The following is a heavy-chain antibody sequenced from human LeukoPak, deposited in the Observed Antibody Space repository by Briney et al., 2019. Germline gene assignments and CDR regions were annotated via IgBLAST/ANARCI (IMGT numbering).Heavy chain of an antibody. V-gene: IGHV4-39*01. CDR1: GDSISSSGNF. CDR3: ARHEEEDGYNAKTFDY. CDR2: TYYSRNT. Sequence: SGTLSLTCTVSGDSISSSGNFWGWVRQPPGRGLEWIASTYYSRNTYYNPSLKSRVTISVDTSKNQFSLKLSSVTAADTAVYYCARHEEEDGYNAKTFDYWGQGTLVTVSS. D-gene: IGHD5-24*01. J-gene: IGHJ4*02.